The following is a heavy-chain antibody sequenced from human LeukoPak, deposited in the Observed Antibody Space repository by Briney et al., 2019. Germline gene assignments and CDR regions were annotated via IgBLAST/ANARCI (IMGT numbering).Heavy chain of an antibody. D-gene: IGHD2-15*01. V-gene: IGHV4-59*12. CDR2: IYYSGST. J-gene: IGHJ5*02. Sequence: SETLSLTCTVSGGSISGYYWSWIRQPPGKGLEWIGYIYYSGSTNYNPSLKSRVTISVDTSKNQFSLKLNSVTAADTAVYYCARGSQYSWWSWGQGTLVTVSS. CDR1: GGSISGYY. CDR3: ARGSQYSWWS.